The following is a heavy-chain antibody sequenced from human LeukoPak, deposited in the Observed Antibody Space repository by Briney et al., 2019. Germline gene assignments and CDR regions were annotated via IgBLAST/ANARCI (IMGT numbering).Heavy chain of an antibody. Sequence: MPSQTLSLTCTVSGGSISSGSFYWSWIRQTAGKGLEWIGRIYPSGDSQYSPSFRSRATISLDTRNQFSLKLSSVTAADTAVYFCARGYNRNGYHSRGFDYWGQGALVNVSS. CDR1: GGSISSGSFY. V-gene: IGHV4-61*02. CDR3: ARGYNRNGYHSRGFDY. CDR2: IYPSGDS. J-gene: IGHJ4*02. D-gene: IGHD5-24*01.